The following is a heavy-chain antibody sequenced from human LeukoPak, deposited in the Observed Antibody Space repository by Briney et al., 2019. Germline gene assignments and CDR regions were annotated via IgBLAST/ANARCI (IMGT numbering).Heavy chain of an antibody. J-gene: IGHJ4*02. D-gene: IGHD6-19*01. CDR3: AKRGSGWAPLDY. CDR2: ISGSGGST. CDR1: GFAFSSCA. V-gene: IGHV3-23*01. Sequence: PGGSLRLSCAASGFAFSSCAMSWVRQAPGKGLEWVSAISGSGGSTYYADSVRGRFTISRDNSKNTLYLQMNSLRDEDTAVYYCAKRGSGWAPLDYWGQGTLVTVSS.